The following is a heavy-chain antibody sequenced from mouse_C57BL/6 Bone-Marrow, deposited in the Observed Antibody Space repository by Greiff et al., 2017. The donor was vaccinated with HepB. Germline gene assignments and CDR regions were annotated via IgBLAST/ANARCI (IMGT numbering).Heavy chain of an antibody. D-gene: IGHD1-1*01. Sequence: VQVVESGPGLVAPSQSLSITCTVSGFSLTSYGVHWVRQPPGKGLEWLVVIWSDGSTTYNSALKSRLSISKDNSKSQVFLKMNSLQTDDTAMYYCARHGIYYYGSSYFSYAMDYWGQGTSVTVSS. CDR1: GFSLTSYG. J-gene: IGHJ4*01. V-gene: IGHV2-6-1*01. CDR2: IWSDGST. CDR3: ARHGIYYYGSSYFSYAMDY.